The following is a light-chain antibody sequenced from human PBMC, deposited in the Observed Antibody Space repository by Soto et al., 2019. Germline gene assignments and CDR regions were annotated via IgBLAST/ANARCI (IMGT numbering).Light chain of an antibody. J-gene: IGLJ2*01. V-gene: IGLV1-44*01. CDR1: SSNIGRNT. CDR3: AAWDDSLNGVV. Sequence: QSVLTQPPSASGTPGQRVTISCSGSSSNIGRNTVNWYQQFSGTAPKLLIYSNNQRPSGVPDRFSGSKSGTSAYLAISGLQSEDEADYYCAAWDDSLNGVVFGGGTKLTVL. CDR2: SNN.